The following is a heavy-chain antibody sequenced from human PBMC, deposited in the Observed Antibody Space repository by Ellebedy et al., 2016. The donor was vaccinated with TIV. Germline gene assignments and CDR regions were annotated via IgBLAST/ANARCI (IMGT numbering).Heavy chain of an antibody. J-gene: IGHJ5*02. V-gene: IGHV4-59*02. CDR2: VFSSGST. CDR1: GDSVRNFY. CDR3: ARGGTSVTPKYFNP. Sequence: SETLSLXXTVSGDSVRNFYWHWIRQHPGRGLEWIGYVFSSGSTNHNPSLKGRVTISVDTSNNQLSLKLTSVTTADTAVYCCARGGTSVTPKYFNPWGQGTRVTVSS. D-gene: IGHD4-17*01.